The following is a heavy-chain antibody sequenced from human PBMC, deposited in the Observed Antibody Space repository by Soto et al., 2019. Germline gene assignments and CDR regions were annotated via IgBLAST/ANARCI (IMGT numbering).Heavy chain of an antibody. D-gene: IGHD6-25*01. J-gene: IGHJ4*02. CDR1: GFSFSTYW. CDR3: ARVIAAASDF. CDR2: IKEDGSET. Sequence: GGSLRLSCAASGFSFSTYWMSWVRQAPGKGLEWVANIKEDGSETYYADSVRGRFTITRDNAKNSLCLQMNSLRADDTAVYYCARVIAAASDFWGQGALVTVSS. V-gene: IGHV3-7*01.